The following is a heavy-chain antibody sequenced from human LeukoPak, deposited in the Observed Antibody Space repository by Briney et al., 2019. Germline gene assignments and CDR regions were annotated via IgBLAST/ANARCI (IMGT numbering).Heavy chain of an antibody. CDR3: ARDPPLYYYDSSGYGSRYYYMDV. CDR1: GYTFTGYY. J-gene: IGHJ6*03. Sequence: ASVKVSCKASGYTFTGYYMHWERQAHGQGLEWMGCINPNSDGTNYAQKFQGRVTMTRDTSISTAYMELSRLRSDDTAVYYCARDPPLYYYDSSGYGSRYYYMDVWGKGTTVTVSS. D-gene: IGHD3-22*01. CDR2: INPNSDGT. V-gene: IGHV1-2*02.